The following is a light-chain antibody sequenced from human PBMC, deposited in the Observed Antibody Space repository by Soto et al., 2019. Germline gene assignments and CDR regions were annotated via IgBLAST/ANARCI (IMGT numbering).Light chain of an antibody. Sequence: EIVLTQSPATLSLSPGEIATLSCRASRSVRSYLAWYQQKPGQAPRLRIYDASNSAAGIPARFSGSGYETDFTLTISNLEPEDFAVYYCQQRYAWPPITFGQGTRLEIK. V-gene: IGKV3-11*01. CDR1: RSVRSY. CDR3: QQRYAWPPIT. J-gene: IGKJ5*01. CDR2: DAS.